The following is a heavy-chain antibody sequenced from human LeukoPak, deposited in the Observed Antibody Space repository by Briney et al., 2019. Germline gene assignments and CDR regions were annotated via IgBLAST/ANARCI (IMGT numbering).Heavy chain of an antibody. V-gene: IGHV1-69*04. CDR1: GGTFSSYA. CDR2: IIPILGIA. Sequence: GASVKVSCKASGGTFSSYAIIWVRQAPGQGLGWMGRIIPILGIANYAQKFQGRVTITADKSTSTAYMELSSLRSEDTAVYYCAREVLRFLEWSEYNWFDPWGQGTLVTVSS. D-gene: IGHD3-3*01. CDR3: AREVLRFLEWSEYNWFDP. J-gene: IGHJ5*02.